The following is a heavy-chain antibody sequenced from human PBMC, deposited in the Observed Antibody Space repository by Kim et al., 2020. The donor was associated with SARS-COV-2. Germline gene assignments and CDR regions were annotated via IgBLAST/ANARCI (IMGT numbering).Heavy chain of an antibody. CDR1: GFTFSSYG. Sequence: GGSLRLSCAASGFTFSSYGMHWVRQAPGKGLEWVAVISYDGSNKYYADSVKGRFTISRDNSKNTLYLQMNSLRAEDTAVYYCAKVGGYSYDLGFDYWGQGTLVTVSS. CDR3: AKVGGYSYDLGFDY. V-gene: IGHV3-30*18. D-gene: IGHD5-18*01. CDR2: ISYDGSNK. J-gene: IGHJ4*02.